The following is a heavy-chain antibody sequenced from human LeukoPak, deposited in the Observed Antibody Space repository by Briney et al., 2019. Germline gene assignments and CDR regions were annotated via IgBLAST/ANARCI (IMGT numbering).Heavy chain of an antibody. CDR1: GGSISSYY. CDR2: IYTSGST. J-gene: IGHJ4*02. Sequence: SETLSLTCTVSGGSISSYYWSWIRQPAGKGLEWIGRIYTSGSTNYNPSLKSRVTMSVDTSKNQFSLKLNSVTAADTAVYYCVYDSSGYYFFDYWGQGTLVAASS. CDR3: VYDSSGYYFFDY. V-gene: IGHV4-4*07. D-gene: IGHD3-22*01.